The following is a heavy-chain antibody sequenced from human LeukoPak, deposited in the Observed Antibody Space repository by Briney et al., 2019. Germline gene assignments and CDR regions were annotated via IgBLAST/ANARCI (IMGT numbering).Heavy chain of an antibody. J-gene: IGHJ4*02. CDR1: GFTFSSYA. Sequence: GGSLRLSCAASGFTFSSYAMSWVRQAPGKGLEWVSGIDVSDGGTYYADSVKGRFTISRDNSKGTLYLQMNSLRAEDTAVYYCAKDLRVYANWGQGALVTVSS. CDR3: AKDLRVYAN. V-gene: IGHV3-23*01. CDR2: IDVSDGGT. D-gene: IGHD2-8*01.